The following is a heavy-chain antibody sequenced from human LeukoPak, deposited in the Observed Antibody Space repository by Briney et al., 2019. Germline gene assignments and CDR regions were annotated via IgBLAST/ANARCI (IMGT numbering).Heavy chain of an antibody. J-gene: IGHJ4*02. D-gene: IGHD3-3*01. V-gene: IGHV4-39*07. CDR2: IYYSGST. CDR1: GGSISSSSYY. CDR3: ARAGLYSDFWSGYRGVGSEMKNAY. Sequence: PSETLSLTCTVSGGSISSSSYYWGWIRQPPGKGLEWIGSIYYSGSTYYNPSLKSRLTISVDTSKNQFSLKLNSVTAADTAVYFCARAGLYSDFWSGYRGVGSEMKNAYWGQGTLVTVSS.